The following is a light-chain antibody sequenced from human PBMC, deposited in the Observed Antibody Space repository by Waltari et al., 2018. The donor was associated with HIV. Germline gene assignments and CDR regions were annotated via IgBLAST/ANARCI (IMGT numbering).Light chain of an antibody. J-gene: IGLJ3*02. V-gene: IGLV1-44*01. CDR1: TSTIGRNT. CDR2: TNN. Sequence: QSVLTQPPSASETPGQRVPISCSGSTSTIGRNTVNWYQQLPGTAPKPLIYTNNQRPSGVPDRFSGSKYGTSASLAISGLQSEDEAHYYCAAWDDSVNGWVFGGGTKLTVL. CDR3: AAWDDSVNGWV.